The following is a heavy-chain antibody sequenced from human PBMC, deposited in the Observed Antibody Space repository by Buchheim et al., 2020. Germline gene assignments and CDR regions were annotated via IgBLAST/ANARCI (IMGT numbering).Heavy chain of an antibody. CDR1: GYTFTSYD. CDR2: MSPNSGNT. Sequence: QVQLVQSGAEVKKPGASVKVSCKASGYTFTSYDINWVRQATGQGLEWMGWMSPNSGNTGYAQKFQGRVPMTRNTSISTAYMELSSLKSEDTAVYYCARYVDIVATISGYYYGMDVWGQGTT. J-gene: IGHJ6*02. V-gene: IGHV1-8*01. D-gene: IGHD5-12*01. CDR3: ARYVDIVATISGYYYGMDV.